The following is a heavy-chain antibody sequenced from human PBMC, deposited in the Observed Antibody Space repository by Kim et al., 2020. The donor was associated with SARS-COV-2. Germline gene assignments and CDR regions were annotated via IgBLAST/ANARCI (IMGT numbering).Heavy chain of an antibody. V-gene: IGHV3-23*01. J-gene: IGHJ3*01. CDR3: AKFLVRGLHVSDL. Sequence: GGSLRLSCAASGFTFSSYGMTWVRQAPGKGLEWVSSIGSGGGTYYADSVKGRFTISRDNSKNMMYLQMNSLRAEDTAVYYCAKFLVRGLHVSDLWGQGTLVTVSS. CDR1: GFTFSSYG. D-gene: IGHD3-10*01. CDR2: IGSGGGT.